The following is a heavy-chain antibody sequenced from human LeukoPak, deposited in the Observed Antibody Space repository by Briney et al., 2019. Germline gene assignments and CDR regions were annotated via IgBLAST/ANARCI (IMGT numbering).Heavy chain of an antibody. J-gene: IGHJ4*02. CDR2: ISSSSTTI. CDR3: AKSGYSSSWYDY. CDR1: GFTFSTYS. D-gene: IGHD6-13*01. V-gene: IGHV3-48*01. Sequence: GGSLRLSCAASGFTFSTYSMSWVRQAPGKGLEWVSYISSSSTTIYYADSVKGRFSIFRDNANNSLYLQMNSLRADDSAVYYCAKSGYSSSWYDYWGQGTLVTVSS.